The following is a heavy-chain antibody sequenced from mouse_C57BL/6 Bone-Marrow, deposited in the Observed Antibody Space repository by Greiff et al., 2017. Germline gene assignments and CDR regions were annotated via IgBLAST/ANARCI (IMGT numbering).Heavy chain of an antibody. Sequence: QVQLQQPGAELVMPGASVKLSCKASGYTFTSYWMHWVKQRPGKGLEWIGEIDPSDSYTNYNQKFKGKSTLTGDKSSSTAYMQLSSLTSEDSAVYYCASAVYGYDAGFAYWGQGTLVTVSA. D-gene: IGHD2-2*01. CDR3: ASAVYGYDAGFAY. J-gene: IGHJ3*01. CDR2: IDPSDSYT. CDR1: GYTFTSYW. V-gene: IGHV1-69*01.